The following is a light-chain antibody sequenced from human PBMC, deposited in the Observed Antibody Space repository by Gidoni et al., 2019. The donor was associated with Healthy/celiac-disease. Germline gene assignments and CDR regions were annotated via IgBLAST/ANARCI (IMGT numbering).Light chain of an antibody. J-gene: IGLJ2*01. CDR3: QAWDSSVV. CDR1: KLGHKY. Sequence: SYEMPQPPSVSVSPGQTASITCSGDKLGHKYACCEYQKPGQSPVLVIYQDSNRPSGIPERFSGSNSGNTATLTISGTQAMDEADYYCQAWDSSVVFGGGTKLTVL. CDR2: QDS. V-gene: IGLV3-1*01.